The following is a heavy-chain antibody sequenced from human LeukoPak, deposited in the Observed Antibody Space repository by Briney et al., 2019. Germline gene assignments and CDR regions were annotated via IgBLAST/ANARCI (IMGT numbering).Heavy chain of an antibody. CDR3: AKSSTTPYYYDSSGYPSYFDY. CDR2: TKNAGDDP. Sequence: TKNAGDDPIYADSVKGRFTISRDNAKNTVYLQMNSLRAEDTAVYYCAKSSTTPYYYDSSGYPSYFDYWGQGTLVTVSS. D-gene: IGHD3-22*01. V-gene: IGHV3-74*01. J-gene: IGHJ4*02.